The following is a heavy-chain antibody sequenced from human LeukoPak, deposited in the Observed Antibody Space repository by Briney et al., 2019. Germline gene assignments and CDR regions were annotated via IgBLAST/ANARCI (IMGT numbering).Heavy chain of an antibody. J-gene: IGHJ5*02. D-gene: IGHD3-22*01. CDR2: IYYSGST. CDR3: ARNYYDSSGYLLRPLLFDP. CDR1: GGSISSAGYY. Sequence: SETLSLTCTVSGGSISSAGYYWSWIRQHPGKGLEWIGYIYYSGSTYYNPSLKSRVTISVDTSKNQFSLKLSSVTAADTAVYYCARNYYDSSGYLLRPLLFDPWGQGTLVTVSS. V-gene: IGHV4-31*03.